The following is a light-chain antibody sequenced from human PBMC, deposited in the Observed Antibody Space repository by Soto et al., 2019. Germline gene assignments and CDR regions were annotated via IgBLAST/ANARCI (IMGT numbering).Light chain of an antibody. CDR3: CSSAGSSTWV. Sequence: QSVLTQPASVSGSPGQSITISCTGTSSDVGSYNFVSWYQQHPGKAPKVMIYEGSKRPSGVSNRFSGSKSGNTASLTISGLQAEDEADYYCCSSAGSSTWVFGTGTKVTVL. CDR1: SSDVGSYNF. V-gene: IGLV2-23*01. CDR2: EGS. J-gene: IGLJ1*01.